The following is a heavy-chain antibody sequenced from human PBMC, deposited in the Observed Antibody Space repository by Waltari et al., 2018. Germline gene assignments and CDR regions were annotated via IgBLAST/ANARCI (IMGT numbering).Heavy chain of an antibody. J-gene: IGHJ4*02. Sequence: EVQLLESGGGLVQPGGSLRLSCAASGFTFSTYVMNWVRQAPGKGLEWVSSISDAGGIINYADSVKGRFTISRDNSKNTLYLQMNSLRADDTAVYYCARGSGVDSWGRGTLVTISS. CDR1: GFTFSTYV. CDR3: ARGSGVDS. D-gene: IGHD7-27*01. CDR2: ISDAGGII. V-gene: IGHV3-23*01.